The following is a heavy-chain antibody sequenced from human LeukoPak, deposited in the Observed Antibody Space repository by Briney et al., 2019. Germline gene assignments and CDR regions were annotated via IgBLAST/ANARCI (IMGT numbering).Heavy chain of an antibody. Sequence: SETLSLTCAVYGGSFSGYYWSWIRQPPGKGLEWIGEINHSGSTNYNPSLKSRVTILVDTSKNQFSLKLSSVTAADTAVYYCARLYYYGSGSYANWFDPWGQGTLVTVSS. D-gene: IGHD3-10*01. CDR2: INHSGST. CDR3: ARLYYYGSGSYANWFDP. J-gene: IGHJ5*02. V-gene: IGHV4-34*01. CDR1: GGSFSGYY.